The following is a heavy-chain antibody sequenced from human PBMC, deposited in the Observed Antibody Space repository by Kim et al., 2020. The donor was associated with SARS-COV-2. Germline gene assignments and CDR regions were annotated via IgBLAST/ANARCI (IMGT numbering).Heavy chain of an antibody. CDR3: ASTWNDVEAFDI. Sequence: GGSLRLSCAASGFTFSSYWMHWVRQAPGKGLVWVSRINSDGSSTSYADSVKGRFTISRDNAKNTLYLQMNSLRAEDTAVYYCASTWNDVEAFDIWGQGTMVTVSS. V-gene: IGHV3-74*01. D-gene: IGHD1-1*01. CDR2: INSDGSST. J-gene: IGHJ3*02. CDR1: GFTFSSYW.